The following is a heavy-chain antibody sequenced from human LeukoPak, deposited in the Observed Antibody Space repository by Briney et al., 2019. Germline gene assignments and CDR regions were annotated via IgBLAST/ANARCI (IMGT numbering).Heavy chain of an antibody. V-gene: IGHV4-59*08. CDR3: ARRESSGFFDY. Sequence: KASETLSLTCTVSGGSISSYYWSWIRQPPGKGLEWIGYIYYSGSTSYNPSLNSRVTISLDTSKNQFSLNLSSVTAADTAVYYCARRESSGFFDYWGQGTLVTVSS. J-gene: IGHJ4*02. D-gene: IGHD6-19*01. CDR1: GGSISSYY. CDR2: IYYSGST.